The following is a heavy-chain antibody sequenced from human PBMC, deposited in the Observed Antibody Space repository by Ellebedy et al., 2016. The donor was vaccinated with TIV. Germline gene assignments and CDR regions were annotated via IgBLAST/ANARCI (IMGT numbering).Heavy chain of an antibody. D-gene: IGHD3/OR15-3a*01. Sequence: AASVKVSCKASGYTFTIYDINWVRQATGQGLEYLGWMKPGSGNTGYAQKFEGRVTMTRNTSTSTAYMELSSLRSDDTAVYYCVVGLFHPWGQGTLVSVSS. CDR3: VVGLFHP. V-gene: IGHV1-8*02. J-gene: IGHJ5*02. CDR2: MKPGSGNT. CDR1: GYTFTIYD.